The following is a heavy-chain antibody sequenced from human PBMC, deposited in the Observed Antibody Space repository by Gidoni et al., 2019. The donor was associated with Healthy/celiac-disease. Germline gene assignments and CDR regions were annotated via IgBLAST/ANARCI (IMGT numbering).Heavy chain of an antibody. CDR3: TTDGGVLRFLESFDY. CDR2: IKSKTDGGTT. V-gene: IGHV3-15*01. CDR1: GFTFSNVW. D-gene: IGHD3-3*01. J-gene: IGHJ4*02. Sequence: EVQLVESGGGLVKPGGSLRLSCAASGFTFSNVWMSWVRQAPGKGLEWVGRIKSKTDGGTTDYAAPVKGRFTISRDDSKNTLDLQMNSLKTEDTAVYYCTTDGGVLRFLESFDYWGQGTLVTVSS.